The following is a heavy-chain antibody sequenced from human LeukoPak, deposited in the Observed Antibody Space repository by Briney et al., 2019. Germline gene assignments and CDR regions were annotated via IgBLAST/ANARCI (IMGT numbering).Heavy chain of an antibody. J-gene: IGHJ4*02. Sequence: PSETLSPTCAVYGVSFSGYYWSWIRQPPGKGLEWIGEINHSGSTNYNPSLKSRVTISVDTSKNQFSLKLSSVTAADTAVYYCARLWSTDCSGGSCPHQPNSWGQGTLVTVSS. V-gene: IGHV4-34*01. CDR1: GVSFSGYY. CDR2: INHSGST. CDR3: ARLWSTDCSGGSCPHQPNS. D-gene: IGHD2-15*01.